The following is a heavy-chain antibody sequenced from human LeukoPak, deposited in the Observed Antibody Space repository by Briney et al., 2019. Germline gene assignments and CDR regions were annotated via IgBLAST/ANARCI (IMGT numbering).Heavy chain of an antibody. D-gene: IGHD2-2*01. Sequence: ASVKVSCKASGYTFTSYAMNWVRQAPGQGLEWMGWINTNTGNPTYAQGFTGRFVFSLDTSVSTAYLQISSLKAEDTAVYYCARAYDVVVPAASGPWGQGTLVTVSS. CDR1: GYTFTSYA. CDR2: INTNTGNP. J-gene: IGHJ5*02. CDR3: ARAYDVVVPAASGP. V-gene: IGHV7-4-1*02.